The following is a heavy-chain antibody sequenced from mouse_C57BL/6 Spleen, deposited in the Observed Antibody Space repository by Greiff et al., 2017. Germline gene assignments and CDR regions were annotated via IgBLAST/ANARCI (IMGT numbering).Heavy chain of an antibody. D-gene: IGHD1-1*01. J-gene: IGHJ1*03. Sequence: EVQLVESGGGLVQPGGSMKLSCVASGFTFSNYWMNWVRQSPEKGLEWVAQIRLKSDNYATHYAESVKGRFTISRDDSKSSVYLQMNKLRAEDTGIYYATYYYGSSDLYFDVWGTGTTVTVSS. CDR1: GFTFSNYW. V-gene: IGHV6-3*01. CDR2: IRLKSDNYAT. CDR3: TYYYGSSDLYFDV.